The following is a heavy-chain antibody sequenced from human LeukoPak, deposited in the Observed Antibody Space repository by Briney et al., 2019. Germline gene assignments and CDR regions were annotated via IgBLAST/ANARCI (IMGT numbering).Heavy chain of an antibody. Sequence: PSETLSLTCAVYGGSFSGYYWSWIRQPPGKGLEWIGEINHSGSTYYNPSLKSRVTISVDTSKNQFSLKLSSVTAADTAVYYCASPKGSWGQGTLVTVSS. CDR1: GGSFSGYY. J-gene: IGHJ5*02. CDR2: INHSGST. V-gene: IGHV4-34*01. CDR3: ASPKGS.